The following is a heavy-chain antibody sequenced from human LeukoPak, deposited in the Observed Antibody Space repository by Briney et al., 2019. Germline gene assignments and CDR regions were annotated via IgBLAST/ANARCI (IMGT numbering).Heavy chain of an antibody. V-gene: IGHV3-53*01. J-gene: IGHJ3*02. Sequence: GGSLRLSCAASGFTFSNYAMTWVRQAPGRGLECVSVIYSGGSTYYADSVKGRFTISRDNSKNTLYLQMNSLRAEDTAVYYCARAAVTTDAFDIWGQGTMVTVSS. CDR1: GFTFSNYA. CDR2: IYSGGST. D-gene: IGHD4-17*01. CDR3: ARAAVTTDAFDI.